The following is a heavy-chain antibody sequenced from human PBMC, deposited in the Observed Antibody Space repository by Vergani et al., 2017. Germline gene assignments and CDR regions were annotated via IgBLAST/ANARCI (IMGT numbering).Heavy chain of an antibody. D-gene: IGHD3-16*02. Sequence: QVQLVQSGAEVKKPGASVKVSCKASGYTFTSYGISWVRQAPGKGLEWMGWISAYNGNTNYAQKLQGRVTMTTDTSTSTAHMELRSLRSDDTAVYYCPRVVRHRDDYVWGSYRERIFDYWGQGTLVTVSS. CDR3: PRVVRHRDDYVWGSYRERIFDY. V-gene: IGHV1-18*01. J-gene: IGHJ4*02. CDR2: ISAYNGNT. CDR1: GYTFTSYG.